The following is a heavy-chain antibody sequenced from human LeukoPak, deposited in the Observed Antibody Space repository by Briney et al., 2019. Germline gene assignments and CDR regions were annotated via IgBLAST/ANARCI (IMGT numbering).Heavy chain of an antibody. J-gene: IGHJ5*02. V-gene: IGHV3-23*01. CDR3: AKDITLLGYCSGGSCYTYNWFDP. CDR1: GFTFSSYA. CDR2: ISGSGGST. Sequence: HTGGSLRLSCAASGFTFSSYAVSWVRQAPGKGLEWVSAISGSGGSTYYADSVRGRFTISRDNSKNTLYLQMNSLRAEDTAVYYCAKDITLLGYCSGGSCYTYNWFDPWGQGTLVTVSS. D-gene: IGHD2-15*01.